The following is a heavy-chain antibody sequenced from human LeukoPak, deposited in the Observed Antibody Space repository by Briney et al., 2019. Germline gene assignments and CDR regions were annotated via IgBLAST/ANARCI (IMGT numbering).Heavy chain of an antibody. Sequence: PGRSLRLSCAASGFTVSSNYMSWVRQAPGKGLEWVSVIYSGGSTYYADSVKGRFTISRDNSKNSLYLQMNSLRAEDTAVYYCARVKLLAPVFDYWGQGTLVTVSS. CDR3: ARVKLLAPVFDY. J-gene: IGHJ4*02. CDR2: IYSGGST. D-gene: IGHD6-6*01. V-gene: IGHV3-53*01. CDR1: GFTVSSNY.